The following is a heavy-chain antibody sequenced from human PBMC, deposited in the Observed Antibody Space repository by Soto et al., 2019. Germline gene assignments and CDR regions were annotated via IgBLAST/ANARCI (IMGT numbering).Heavy chain of an antibody. J-gene: IGHJ4*02. CDR3: ARDGPAVVIDY. D-gene: IGHD6-19*01. V-gene: IGHV5-51*01. Sequence: RGESLKISCKGSGYTFTSYWIGWVRQMPGKGLEWMGIIYPGDSDTRYSPSFQGQVTISADKSISTAYLHWSSLKASDTAMYYCARDGPAVVIDYCGQRTLVPVSS. CDR2: IYPGDSDT. CDR1: GYTFTSYW.